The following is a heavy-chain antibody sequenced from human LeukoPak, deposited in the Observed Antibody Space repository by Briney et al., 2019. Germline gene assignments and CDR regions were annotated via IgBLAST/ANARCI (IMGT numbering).Heavy chain of an antibody. CDR3: AKDAEFVLMAYNGMDV. Sequence: GGSLRLSCAASGFTFSSYGMHWVRQAPGKGLEWVAVISYDGSNKYYADSVKGRFTISRDNSKNTLYLQMNSLRAEDTAVYYCAKDAEFVLMAYNGMDVWGQGTTVTVSS. J-gene: IGHJ6*02. V-gene: IGHV3-30*18. CDR2: ISYDGSNK. CDR1: GFTFSSYG. D-gene: IGHD2-8*01.